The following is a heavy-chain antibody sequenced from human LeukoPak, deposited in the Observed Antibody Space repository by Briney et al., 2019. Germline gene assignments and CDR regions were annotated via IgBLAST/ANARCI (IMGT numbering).Heavy chain of an antibody. CDR3: ARGIRDTIVAKYYFDS. Sequence: SETLSLTCAVYGGSFSGYYWSWIRQPPGKGLEWIGEISHSGSTNHSPSLKSRVTTSVDTSKNQFSLKLSSVTAADTAVYYCARGIRDTIVAKYYFDSWGQGTPVTVSS. J-gene: IGHJ4*02. CDR1: GGSFSGYY. CDR2: ISHSGST. V-gene: IGHV4-34*01. D-gene: IGHD2-21*01.